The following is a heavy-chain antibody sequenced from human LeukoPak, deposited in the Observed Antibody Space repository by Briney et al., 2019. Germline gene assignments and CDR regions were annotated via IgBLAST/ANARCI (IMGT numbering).Heavy chain of an antibody. J-gene: IGHJ4*02. Sequence: SETLSLTCAVYDESFSGYYWTWIRQPPGKGLVWLGEINHSGSTNHNPSLKSRVTISVDTSKNQFSLKLTSVTAADTAVYYCARGAVRGNNYGFNYWGQGTLVTVSS. CDR2: INHSGST. D-gene: IGHD5-18*01. V-gene: IGHV4-34*01. CDR3: ARGAVRGNNYGFNY. CDR1: DESFSGYY.